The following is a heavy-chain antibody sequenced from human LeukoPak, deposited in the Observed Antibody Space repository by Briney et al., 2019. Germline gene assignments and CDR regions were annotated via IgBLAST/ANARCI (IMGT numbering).Heavy chain of an antibody. Sequence: PSETLSLTCTVSGGSLSSTSYFWGWLRQPPGKGLECIGSIYYSGSTYYNPSLKSRVTISVETSKNQFSLKLSSVTAADTAVYYCARIQPRYCSGDFCEYYFDYWGQGTLVTVSS. CDR2: IYYSGST. D-gene: IGHD2-15*01. CDR3: ARIQPRYCSGDFCEYYFDY. J-gene: IGHJ4*02. CDR1: GGSLSSTSYF. V-gene: IGHV4-39*01.